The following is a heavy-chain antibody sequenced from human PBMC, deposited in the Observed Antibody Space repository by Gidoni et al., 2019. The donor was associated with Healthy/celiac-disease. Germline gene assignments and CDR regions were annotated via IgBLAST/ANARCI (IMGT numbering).Heavy chain of an antibody. V-gene: IGHV2-26*01. CDR2: IFSNDEN. CDR1: GFSPSNARMG. CDR3: ACMASYGGNSGMGDY. Sequence: QVTLKESGPVLVKPTETLTLTCTVTGFSPSNARMGVSWIRQPPGKALEWLAHIFSNDENSYSTSLKSRLTISKDTSKSQVVLTMTNMDPVDTATYYCACMASYGGNSGMGDYWGQGTLVTVSS. J-gene: IGHJ4*02. D-gene: IGHD4-17*01.